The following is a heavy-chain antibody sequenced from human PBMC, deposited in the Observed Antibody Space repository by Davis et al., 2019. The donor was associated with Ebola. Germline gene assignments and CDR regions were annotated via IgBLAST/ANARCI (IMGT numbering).Heavy chain of an antibody. J-gene: IGHJ6*02. V-gene: IGHV1-69*06. CDR3: ARGADDFWSGGTYRYYDLDV. CDR1: GYTFTNYD. D-gene: IGHD3-3*01. Sequence: SVKVSCKASGYTFTNYDVHWVRQAPGQGLEWMGGIIPMFATASYAQKFQGRVTITADKSTSTAYMEVSSLRSEDTAVYYCARGADDFWSGGTYRYYDLDVWGLGTMVTVSS. CDR2: IIPMFATA.